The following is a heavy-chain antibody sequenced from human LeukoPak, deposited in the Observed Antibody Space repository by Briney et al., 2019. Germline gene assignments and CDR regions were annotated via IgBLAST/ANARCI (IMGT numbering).Heavy chain of an antibody. CDR2: ISAYKGNT. V-gene: IGHV1-18*01. D-gene: IGHD6-19*01. Sequence: ASVKVSCKASGYTFTSYGIRGVRQAPGQGSEWMGWISAYKGNTNYAQKLQGRVTMTTDTSTSTAYMELRSLRSDDTAVDYCASGPSAVADIASDYWGQGTLVTVSS. CDR3: ASGPSAVADIASDY. J-gene: IGHJ4*02. CDR1: GYTFTSYG.